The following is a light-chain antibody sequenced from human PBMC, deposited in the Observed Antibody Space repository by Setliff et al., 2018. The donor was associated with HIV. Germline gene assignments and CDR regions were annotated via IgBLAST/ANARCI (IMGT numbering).Light chain of an antibody. V-gene: IGKV1-6*01. CDR3: LQDYNYLT. J-gene: IGKJ4*01. CDR2: AAS. Sequence: AIQMTQSPSSLSASVGDRATITCRASQGIRNDLGWYQQKPGKAPKLLIYAASSLQSGVPSRFSGSGSGTDFTLTISSLQPEDFATYYCLQDYNYLTVGGGTKVDIK. CDR1: QGIRND.